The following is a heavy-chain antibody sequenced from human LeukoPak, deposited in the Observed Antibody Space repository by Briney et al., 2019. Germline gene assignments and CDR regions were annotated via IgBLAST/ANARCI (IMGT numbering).Heavy chain of an antibody. CDR3: ARELSSGWYPIAIDY. CDR1: GYTFTGYY. D-gene: IGHD6-19*01. V-gene: IGHV1-2*02. J-gene: IGHJ4*02. CDR2: INPNSGGT. Sequence: ASVKASCKASGYTFTGYYMHWVRQAPGQGLEWMGWINPNSGGTNYAQKFQGRVTMTRDTSISTAYMELSRLRSDDTAVYYCARELSSGWYPIAIDYWGQGTLVTVSS.